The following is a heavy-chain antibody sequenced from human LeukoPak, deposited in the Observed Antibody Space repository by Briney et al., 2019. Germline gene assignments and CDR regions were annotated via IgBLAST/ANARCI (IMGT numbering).Heavy chain of an antibody. Sequence: PETLSLTCTVSGGSIRSYHWSWIRQPPGKGLEWIGYIYYSGSTDYNPSLKSRVTISVDTSKNEFSLKLSSVTAADTAVYYCAKRADYGLDVWGQGTTVTVSS. CDR1: GGSIRSYH. J-gene: IGHJ6*02. V-gene: IGHV4-59*01. CDR3: AKRADYGLDV. CDR2: IYYSGST.